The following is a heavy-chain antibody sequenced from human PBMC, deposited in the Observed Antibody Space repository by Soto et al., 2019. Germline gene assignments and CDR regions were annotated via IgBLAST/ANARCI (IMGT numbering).Heavy chain of an antibody. D-gene: IGHD3-22*01. CDR3: ARPGGYYYDSSGYRQPLHWFDP. CDR1: GGSISSSSYY. J-gene: IGHJ5*02. Sequence: KASETLSLTCTVSGGSISSSSYYWGWIRQPPGKGLEWIGSIYYSGSTYYNPSLKSRVTISVDTSKNQFSLKLSSVTAADTAVYYCARPGGYYYDSSGYRQPLHWFDPWGQGTLVTVSS. V-gene: IGHV4-39*01. CDR2: IYYSGST.